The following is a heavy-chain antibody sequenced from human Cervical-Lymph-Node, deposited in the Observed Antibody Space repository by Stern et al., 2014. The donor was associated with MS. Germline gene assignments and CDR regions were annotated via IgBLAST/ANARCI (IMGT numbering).Heavy chain of an antibody. CDR3: AKHAGNYYYGMDV. V-gene: IGHV3-23*04. D-gene: IGHD3-10*01. J-gene: IGHJ6*02. CDR2: ISGFGGSA. CDR1: GFTFSSYG. Sequence: VQLVESGGNLVQPGGSLRLSCAASGFTFSSYGMSWVRQAPGKGLEWVSAISGFGGSAHYADSVKGRFTISRDHSKNTLYLQMNSLRAEDTAVYYCAKHAGNYYYGMDVWGQGTTVTVSS.